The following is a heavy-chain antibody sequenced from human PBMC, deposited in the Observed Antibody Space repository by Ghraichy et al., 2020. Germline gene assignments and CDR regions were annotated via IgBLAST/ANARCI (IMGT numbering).Heavy chain of an antibody. D-gene: IGHD3-22*01. J-gene: IGHJ5*02. V-gene: IGHV3-30*04. CDR1: GFTFNIYV. CDR2: ISFEQSNK. Sequence: GGSLRLSCAASGFTFNIYVMDWVRQAPGKGLQWVALISFEQSNKDYVDSVKGRFTISRDNSRNTLYLQLNSLRPEDTALYYCATLDSSGSPTLGQGTLVTVSS. CDR3: ATLDSSGSPT.